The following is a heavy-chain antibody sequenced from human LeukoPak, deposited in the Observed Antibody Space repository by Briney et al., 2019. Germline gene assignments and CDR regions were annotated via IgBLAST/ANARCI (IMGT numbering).Heavy chain of an antibody. CDR3: AKDAFRGYSYGYRVSMVWFDQ. CDR2: ISYDGSNK. D-gene: IGHD5-18*01. Sequence: QTGGSLRLSCAASGFTFSSYAMHWVRQAPGKGLEWVAVISYDGSNKYYADSVKGRFTISRDNSKNTLSLQMSSLRAEDTAVYFCAKDAFRGYSYGYRVSMVWFDQWGQGILVTVSS. V-gene: IGHV3-30*04. CDR1: GFTFSSYA. J-gene: IGHJ5*02.